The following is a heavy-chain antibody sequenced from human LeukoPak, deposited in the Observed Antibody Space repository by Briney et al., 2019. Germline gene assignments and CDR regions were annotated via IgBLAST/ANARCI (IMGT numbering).Heavy chain of an antibody. D-gene: IGHD2-15*01. J-gene: IGHJ4*02. Sequence: GGSLRLSCAASGFTFSSYAMSWVRQAPGKGLEWVSAISGSGGSTYYADSVKGRFTISRDNSKNTLYLQMNSLRAEDTAVYYCAKDKGGCSGGSCYSFDYWGQGTLVIVSS. V-gene: IGHV3-23*01. CDR1: GFTFSSYA. CDR3: AKDKGGCSGGSCYSFDY. CDR2: ISGSGGST.